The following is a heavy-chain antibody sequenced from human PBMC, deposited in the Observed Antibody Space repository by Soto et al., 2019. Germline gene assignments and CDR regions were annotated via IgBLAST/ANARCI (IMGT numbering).Heavy chain of an antibody. CDR1: GFTFSSYA. CDR2: ISGRGGST. J-gene: IGHJ4*02. D-gene: IGHD6-19*01. V-gene: IGHV3-23*01. Sequence: PGGSLRLSCAASGFTFSSYAMSCVRQAPGKGLEWVSAISGRGGSTYYADSVKGRFTISRDNSKDTLYLQMNSLRAEDTAVYYCAKAGGWYSFDYWGQGTLVTVSS. CDR3: AKAGGWYSFDY.